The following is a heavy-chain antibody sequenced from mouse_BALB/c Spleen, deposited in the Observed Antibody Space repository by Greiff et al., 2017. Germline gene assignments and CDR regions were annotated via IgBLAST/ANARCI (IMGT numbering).Heavy chain of an antibody. V-gene: IGHV14-4*02. D-gene: IGHD1-1*01. J-gene: IGHJ2*01. CDR3: ARWGTTNYFDY. CDR1: GFNIKDYY. CDR2: IDPENGDT. Sequence: VQLQQSGAELVRSGASVKLSCTASGFNIKDYYMHWVKQRPEQGLEWIGWIDPENGDTEYAPKFQGKATMTADTSSNTAYLQLSSLTSEDTAVYYCARWGTTNYFDYWGQGTTLTVSS.